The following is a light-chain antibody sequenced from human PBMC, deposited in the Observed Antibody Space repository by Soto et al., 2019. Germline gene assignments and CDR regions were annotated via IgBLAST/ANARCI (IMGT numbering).Light chain of an antibody. CDR2: EVS. CDR3: SSFTNSGTGV. J-gene: IGLJ3*02. CDR1: SSDVGGYNY. V-gene: IGLV2-14*01. Sequence: QSALTQPASVSGSPGQSITISCTGTSSDVGGYNYVSWYQQQSGKAPKLMIHEVSNRPSGVSNRFSGSKSGNTASLTISGLQAEDEADYYCSSFTNSGTGVFGGGTKVTVL.